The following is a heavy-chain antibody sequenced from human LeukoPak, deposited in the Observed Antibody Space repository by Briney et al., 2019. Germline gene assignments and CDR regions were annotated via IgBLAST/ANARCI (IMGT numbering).Heavy chain of an antibody. J-gene: IGHJ4*02. CDR3: AREGDGDYDQHFDY. D-gene: IGHD4-17*01. CDR2: INPNSGGT. Sequence: ASVKVSCKASGYTFTRYYMHWVRQPPAQGLVWMGWINPNSGGTNYGPKFQGRVTMTRDTSIRTAYMELSRLISDDTAVDYCAREGDGDYDQHFDYWGQGTLVTVSS. V-gene: IGHV1-2*02. CDR1: GYTFTRYY.